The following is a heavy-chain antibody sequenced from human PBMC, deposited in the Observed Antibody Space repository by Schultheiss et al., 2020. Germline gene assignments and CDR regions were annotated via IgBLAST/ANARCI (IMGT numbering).Heavy chain of an antibody. CDR2: IYPGDSDT. V-gene: IGHV5-51*01. CDR1: GYSFTTYW. Sequence: GGSLRLSCKGSGYSFTTYWIGWVRQMPGKGLEWMGIIYPGDSDTRYSPSFQGQVTISADKSISTAYLQWSSLKASDTAMYYCASAHDYGDYFFDYWGQGTLVTVYS. CDR3: ASAHDYGDYFFDY. J-gene: IGHJ4*02. D-gene: IGHD4-17*01.